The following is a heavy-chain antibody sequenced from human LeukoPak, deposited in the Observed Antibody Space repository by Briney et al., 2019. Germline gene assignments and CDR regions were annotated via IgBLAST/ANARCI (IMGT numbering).Heavy chain of an antibody. Sequence: SETLFLTCTVSGGSISSYYWSWIRQPAGKGLEWIGRIYTSGSTNYNPSLKSRVTMSVDTSKNQFSLKLSSVTAADTAVYYCAREHYCSGGSCYGNWFDPWGQGTLVTVSS. CDR2: IYTSGST. CDR3: AREHYCSGGSCYGNWFDP. D-gene: IGHD2-15*01. CDR1: GGSISSYY. J-gene: IGHJ5*02. V-gene: IGHV4-4*07.